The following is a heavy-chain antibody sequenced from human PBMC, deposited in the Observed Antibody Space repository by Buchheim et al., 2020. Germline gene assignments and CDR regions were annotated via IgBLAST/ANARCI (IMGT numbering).Heavy chain of an antibody. V-gene: IGHV4-30-4*01. CDR1: GGSISSGDYY. J-gene: IGHJ3*02. D-gene: IGHD6-6*01. CDR3: ARDPRKVAASGQLGIDAFDI. CDR2: IYYSGST. Sequence: QVQLQESGPGLVKPSQTLSLTCTVSGGSISSGDYYWSWIRQPPGKGLEWIGYIYYSGSTYYNPSLKSRVTISVATSKNQFSLKLSSVTAADTAVYYCARDPRKVAASGQLGIDAFDIWGQGT.